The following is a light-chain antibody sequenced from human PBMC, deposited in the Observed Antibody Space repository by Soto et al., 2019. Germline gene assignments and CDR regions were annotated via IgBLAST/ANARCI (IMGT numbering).Light chain of an antibody. CDR2: DAS. CDR3: QQRSNWPRGT. CDR1: QSVRRY. Sequence: EIVLTQSPATLSLSPGERATLSCRASQSVRRYLAWYQQKPGQAARLLIYDASNRATGIPARFSGSGSGTDFTLTISSLEPEDFAVYYCQQRSNWPRGTFGQGTKLEIK. J-gene: IGKJ2*01. V-gene: IGKV3-11*01.